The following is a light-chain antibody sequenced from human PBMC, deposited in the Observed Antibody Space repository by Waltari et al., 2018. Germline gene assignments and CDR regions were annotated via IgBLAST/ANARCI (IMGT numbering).Light chain of an antibody. CDR3: QQYNDFPWT. J-gene: IGKJ1*01. CDR2: KAS. CDR1: KSVNTW. V-gene: IGKV1-5*03. Sequence: DIQMTQSPSTLSASVGARVTITCRASKSVNTWLAWFQQLPGKAPKVLIYKASNLEPGVPSRFSGSGSGTDFTLTISSLQPDDFASYYCQQYNDFPWTFGQGTKVEIK.